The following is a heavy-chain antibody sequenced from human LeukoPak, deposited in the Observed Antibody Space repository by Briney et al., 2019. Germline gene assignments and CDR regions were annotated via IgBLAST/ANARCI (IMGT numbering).Heavy chain of an antibody. Sequence: GGSLRLSCAASGFTFSSYGMHWVRQTPGKGLEWVAFIRYDGSNKYYADSVKGRFTISRDNSKNTLYLQMNSLRAEDTAVYYCAKASSIRAPGDYWGQGTLVTVSS. CDR3: AKASSIRAPGDY. V-gene: IGHV3-30*02. CDR1: GFTFSSYG. D-gene: IGHD2-21*01. J-gene: IGHJ4*02. CDR2: IRYDGSNK.